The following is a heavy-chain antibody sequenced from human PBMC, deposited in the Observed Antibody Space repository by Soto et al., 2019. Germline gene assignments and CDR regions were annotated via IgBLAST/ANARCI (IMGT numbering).Heavy chain of an antibody. V-gene: IGHV4-39*01. CDR2: IHYSGST. CDR3: ARSGHLWFGELSHFDY. J-gene: IGHJ4*02. CDR1: GGSISSGSYY. Sequence: QLQLQESGPGLVKPSETLSLTCTVSGGSISSGSYYWGWIRQPPGKGLEWIGSIHYSGSTYYKTSLRSRVTISVDTSENQFSLKVASMTAADTAVYYCARSGHLWFGELSHFDYWGQGTLVTVSS. D-gene: IGHD3-10*01.